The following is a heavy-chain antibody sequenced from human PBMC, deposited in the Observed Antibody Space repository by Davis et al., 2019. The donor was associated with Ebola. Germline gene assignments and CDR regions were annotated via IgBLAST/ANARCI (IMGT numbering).Heavy chain of an antibody. Sequence: GESLKISCKGSGYSFTSYYIHWVRQVPGKGLEWMGSIDPSDSYSNYSPSFQGHVTISIDKSLSSAYLQWSSLKASDTAMYYCARGDFLAAAGYYFDFWGQGTLVTASS. CDR2: IDPSDSYS. J-gene: IGHJ4*02. CDR3: ARGDFLAAAGYYFDF. V-gene: IGHV5-10-1*01. CDR1: GYSFTSYY. D-gene: IGHD6-13*01.